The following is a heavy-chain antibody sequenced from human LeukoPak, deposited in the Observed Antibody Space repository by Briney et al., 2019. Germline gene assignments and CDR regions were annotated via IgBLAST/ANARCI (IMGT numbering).Heavy chain of an antibody. Sequence: GGSLRLSCAASGFTFSSYAMHWVRQAPGKGLEWVAVISYDGSNKYYADPVKGRFTISRDNSKNTLYLQMNSLRAEDTAVYYCARDPPDSSGVLYYFDYWGQGTLVTVSS. J-gene: IGHJ4*02. V-gene: IGHV3-30-3*01. CDR1: GFTFSSYA. CDR3: ARDPPDSSGVLYYFDY. D-gene: IGHD3-22*01. CDR2: ISYDGSNK.